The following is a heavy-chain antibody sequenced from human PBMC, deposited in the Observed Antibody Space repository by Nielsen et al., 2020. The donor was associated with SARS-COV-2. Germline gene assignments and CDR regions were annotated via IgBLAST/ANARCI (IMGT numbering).Heavy chain of an antibody. D-gene: IGHD2-2*01. J-gene: IGHJ3*02. CDR3: ARVGRSSTSRGVYAFDI. CDR2: ISSSSSYI. CDR1: GFTFSSYS. V-gene: IGHV3-21*01. Sequence: GESLKISCAASGFTFSSYSMNWVRQAPGKGLEWVSSISSSSSYIYYADSAKGRFTISRDNAKNSLYLQMNSLRAEDTAVYYCARVGRSSTSRGVYAFDIWGQGTMVTVSS.